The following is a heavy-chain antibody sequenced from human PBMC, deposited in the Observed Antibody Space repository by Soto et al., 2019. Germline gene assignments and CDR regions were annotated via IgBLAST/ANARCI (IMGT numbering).Heavy chain of an antibody. CDR2: LLRSGSTT. J-gene: IGHJ4*02. CDR3: AKDAVSGDGIWLLDS. V-gene: IGHV3-23*01. CDR1: GFTFTNYA. Sequence: GSLRLSCAASGFTFTNYAMTWARQAPGKGLEWVSSLLRSGSTTYYADSVKGRFTISSDISANSLYLQMDSLRAEDTAVYYCAKDAVSGDGIWLLDSWGQGTLVTVSS. D-gene: IGHD4-17*01.